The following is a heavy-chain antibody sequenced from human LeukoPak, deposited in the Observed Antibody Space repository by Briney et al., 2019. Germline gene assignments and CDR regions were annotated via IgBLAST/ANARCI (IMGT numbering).Heavy chain of an antibody. CDR1: GFTFSSYG. CDR3: ATHGPSIAVAGTWAFDI. D-gene: IGHD6-19*01. V-gene: IGHV3-30*03. CDR2: ISYDGSNK. J-gene: IGHJ3*02. Sequence: PGGSLRLSCAASGFTFSSYGMHWVRQAPGKGLEWVAVISYDGSNKYYADSVKGRFTISRDNSKNTLYLQMNSLRAEDTAVYYCATHGPSIAVAGTWAFDIWGQGTMVTVSS.